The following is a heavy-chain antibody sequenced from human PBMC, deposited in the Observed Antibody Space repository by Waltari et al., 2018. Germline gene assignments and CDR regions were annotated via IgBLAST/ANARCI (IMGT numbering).Heavy chain of an antibody. D-gene: IGHD3-10*01. Sequence: QVQLVESGGGMVQPGAPLRLSCDPPGFPPLTFQFDWVRQAPGKGLEWVAGMYSSGRTFYADSVKGRFTMSRDNSRTRMYLQMNSLRVDDTAVYYCARDPGGSHHGLDVWGQGTTVIVSS. CDR3: ARDPGGSHHGLDV. V-gene: IGHV3-33*01. CDR2: MYSSGRT. J-gene: IGHJ6*02. CDR1: GFPPLTFQ.